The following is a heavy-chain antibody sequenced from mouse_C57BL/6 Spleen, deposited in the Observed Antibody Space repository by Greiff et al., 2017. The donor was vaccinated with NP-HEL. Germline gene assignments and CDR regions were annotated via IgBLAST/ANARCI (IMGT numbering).Heavy chain of an antibody. CDR3: ARRKLTTVVAKDWYFDV. Sequence: QVQLQQSGPELVKPGASVKISCKASGYAFSSSWMNWVKQRPGKGLEWIGRIYPGDGDTNYNGKFKGKATLTADKSSSTAYMQLSSLTSEDSAVYFCARRKLTTVVAKDWYFDVWGTGTTVTVSS. V-gene: IGHV1-82*01. CDR1: GYAFSSSW. CDR2: IYPGDGDT. J-gene: IGHJ1*03. D-gene: IGHD1-1*01.